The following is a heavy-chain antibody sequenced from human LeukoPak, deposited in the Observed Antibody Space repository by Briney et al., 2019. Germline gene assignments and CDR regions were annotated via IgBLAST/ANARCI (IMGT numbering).Heavy chain of an antibody. CDR2: IDAGNGNT. CDR1: GYTFTSYA. CDR3: ARGGHYSDYDHFDY. Sequence: GASVKVSCKASGYTFTSYAMHWVRQAPGQRLEWMGWIDAGNGNTKYSQKFQGRVTITRDTSASTAYMELSSLRSEDTAVYYCARGGHYSDYDHFDYWGQGTLVTVSS. V-gene: IGHV1-3*01. D-gene: IGHD5-12*01. J-gene: IGHJ4*02.